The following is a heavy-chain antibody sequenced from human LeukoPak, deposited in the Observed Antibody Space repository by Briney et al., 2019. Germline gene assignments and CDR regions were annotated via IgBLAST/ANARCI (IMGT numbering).Heavy chain of an antibody. CDR1: GGSFSGYY. D-gene: IGHD3-9*01. V-gene: IGHV4-34*01. Sequence: SETLSLTCAVYGGSFSGYYWSWIRQPPGKGLEWIGEINHSGSTNYNPSLKGRVTISVDTSKNQFSLKLSSVTAADTAVYYCATVNVLRYFDWLSSFNWFDPWGQGTLVTVSS. CDR2: INHSGST. CDR3: ATVNVLRYFDWLSSFNWFDP. J-gene: IGHJ5*02.